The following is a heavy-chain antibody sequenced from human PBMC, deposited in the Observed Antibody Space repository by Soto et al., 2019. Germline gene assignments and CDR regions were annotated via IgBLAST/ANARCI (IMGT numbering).Heavy chain of an antibody. V-gene: IGHV3-23*01. Sequence: TGGSLRLSCAASGFTFSSYAMSWVRQAPGKGLEWVSAISGSGGSTYYADSVKGRFTISRDNSKNTLYLQMNSLRAEDTAVYYCVTGYCSSTSCYGYYYYYYMDVWGKGTTVTVSS. CDR3: VTGYCSSTSCYGYYYYYYMDV. D-gene: IGHD2-2*01. CDR2: ISGSGGST. J-gene: IGHJ6*03. CDR1: GFTFSSYA.